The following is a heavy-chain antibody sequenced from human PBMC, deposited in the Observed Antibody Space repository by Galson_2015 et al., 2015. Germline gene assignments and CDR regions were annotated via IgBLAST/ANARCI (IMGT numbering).Heavy chain of an antibody. CDR2: IWYDVSNK. Sequence: SLRLSCAASGFTFSGYGMHWVRQAPGKGLEWVAVIWYDVSNKYYEDSVKGRFTISRDNSKNTLYLQINSLRVEDTAVYYCARGFYMTTMTTHFDFWSRGTLVTVSS. D-gene: IGHD4-17*01. CDR1: GFTFSGYG. J-gene: IGHJ2*01. CDR3: ARGFYMTTMTTHFDF. V-gene: IGHV3-33*01.